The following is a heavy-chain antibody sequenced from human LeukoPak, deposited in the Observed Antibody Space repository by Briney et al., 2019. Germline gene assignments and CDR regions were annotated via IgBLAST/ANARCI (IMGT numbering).Heavy chain of an antibody. CDR2: IYYSGST. CDR1: GYSISSDSY. CDR3: ARGPSGWYRLPFDY. Sequence: SETLSLTCTVSGYSISSDSYWGWIRQPPGKGLEWIGSIYYSGSTYYNPSLKSRVTISVDTSKNQFSLKLSSVTAADTAVYYCARGPSGWYRLPFDYWGQGTLVTVSS. D-gene: IGHD6-19*01. V-gene: IGHV4-38-2*02. J-gene: IGHJ4*02.